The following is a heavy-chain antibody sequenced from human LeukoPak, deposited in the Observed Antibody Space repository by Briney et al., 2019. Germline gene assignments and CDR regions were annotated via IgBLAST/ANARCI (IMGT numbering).Heavy chain of an antibody. D-gene: IGHD3-10*01. CDR3: ARGRVRSVRGVIKPYYFDY. J-gene: IGHJ4*02. V-gene: IGHV1-18*01. Sequence: VASVKVSCKASGYTFTSYGISWVRQAPGQGLEWMGWISAYNGNTNYAQKLQGRVTMTTDTSTSTAYMELRSLRSDDTAVYYCARGRVRSVRGVIKPYYFDYWGQGTLVTVSS. CDR1: GYTFTSYG. CDR2: ISAYNGNT.